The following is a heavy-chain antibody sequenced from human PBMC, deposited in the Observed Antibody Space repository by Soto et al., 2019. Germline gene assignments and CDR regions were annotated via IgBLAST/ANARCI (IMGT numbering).Heavy chain of an antibody. CDR2: IYYSGST. CDR1: GGSISGSY. J-gene: IGHJ4*02. V-gene: IGHV4-59*01. Sequence: PSETLSLTCTVSGGSISGSYWSWIRQPPGKGLEWIGYIYYSGSTNYNPSLKSRVTISVDTSKNQFSLKLSSVTAAGTAVYYCARDSRSTVTMFDFWGQGTLVTFSS. CDR3: ARDSRSTVTMFDF. D-gene: IGHD4-17*01.